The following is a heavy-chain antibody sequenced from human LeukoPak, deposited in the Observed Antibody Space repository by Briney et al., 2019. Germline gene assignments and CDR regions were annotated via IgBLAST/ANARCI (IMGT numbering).Heavy chain of an antibody. J-gene: IGHJ4*02. CDR3: AREVTTKSHDC. Sequence: GGSLRLSCIVSGFTFSSYTMHWVRQAPGRGLEGVAVLSYDGSNKYYADSVKGRFTISRDNSKNTLYLQMNSLTPEDTAVYYCAREVTTKSHDCWGQGTLVTVSS. V-gene: IGHV3-30*04. CDR2: LSYDGSNK. CDR1: GFTFSSYT. D-gene: IGHD3-22*01.